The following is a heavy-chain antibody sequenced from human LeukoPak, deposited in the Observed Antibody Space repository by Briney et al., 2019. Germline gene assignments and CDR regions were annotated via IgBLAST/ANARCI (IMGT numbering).Heavy chain of an antibody. V-gene: IGHV3-30*04. CDR2: ISYDGSNK. CDR3: AKGRFEIAAAGGNFDY. J-gene: IGHJ4*02. Sequence: GRSLRLSCAASGFTFSSYAMHWVRQAPGMGLEWVAVISYDGSNKYYADSVKGRFTISRDNSKNTLYLQMNSLRAEDTAVYYCAKGRFEIAAAGGNFDYWGQGTLVTVSS. D-gene: IGHD6-13*01. CDR1: GFTFSSYA.